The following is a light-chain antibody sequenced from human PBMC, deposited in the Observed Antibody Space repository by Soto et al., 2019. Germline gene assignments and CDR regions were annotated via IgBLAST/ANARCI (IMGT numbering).Light chain of an antibody. CDR3: AAWDDSLNGVV. V-gene: IGLV1-44*01. CDR2: SNN. J-gene: IGLJ2*01. CDR1: SSNIGRNT. Sequence: QSVLTQPPSASGTPGQRVTISCSGSSSNIGRNTVNWYQQFSGTAPKLLIYSNNQRPSGVPDRFSGSKSGTSASLAISGLQSEDEADYYCAAWDDSLNGVVFGGGTKLTVL.